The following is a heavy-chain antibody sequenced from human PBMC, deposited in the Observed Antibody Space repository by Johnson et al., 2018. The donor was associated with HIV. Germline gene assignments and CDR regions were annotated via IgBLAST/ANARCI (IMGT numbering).Heavy chain of an antibody. Sequence: QVQLVESGGGLVKAGGSLRLSCAASGFTFSDHYMTWIRQAPGKGLECISSISSSGRTTYYADSVQGRFTISRDNAQNSLYLQMNSLRGEDTAVYYCARPSLKDGYNYGGAFDIWGQGTMVTVSS. V-gene: IGHV3-11*01. CDR1: GFTFSDHY. D-gene: IGHD5-24*01. CDR3: ARPSLKDGYNYGGAFDI. J-gene: IGHJ3*02. CDR2: ISSSGRTT.